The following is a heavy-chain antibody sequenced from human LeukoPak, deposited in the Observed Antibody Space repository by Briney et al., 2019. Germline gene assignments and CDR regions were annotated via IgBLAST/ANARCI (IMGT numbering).Heavy chain of an antibody. CDR3: VNYCARDRIGCVTESNCF. Sequence: ASVKVSCTASGYTFSDYYMSWIRQAPGQGLEWMGWIDSKNGDTKYAQKFQSRLTITRDTSMGNAYKELRSLIADDTAVYYCVNYCARDRIGCVTESNCFWGQGTPVTVSS. CDR2: IDSKNGDT. CDR1: GYTFSDYY. J-gene: IGHJ4*02. D-gene: IGHD1-1*01. V-gene: IGHV1-2*02.